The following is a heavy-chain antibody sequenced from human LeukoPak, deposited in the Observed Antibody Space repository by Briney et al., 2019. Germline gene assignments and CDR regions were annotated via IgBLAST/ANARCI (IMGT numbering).Heavy chain of an antibody. CDR1: GFTFSDFY. Sequence: GGSLRLSCAASGFTFSDFYMNWIRQAPGKGLEWVSYISSSGTAISYADSVKGRFTISRDNSKNTLYLQMNSLRAEDTAVYYCARYSSGPISRDAFDIWGQGTMVTVSS. J-gene: IGHJ3*02. D-gene: IGHD3-22*01. V-gene: IGHV3-11*04. CDR2: ISSSGTAI. CDR3: ARYSSGPISRDAFDI.